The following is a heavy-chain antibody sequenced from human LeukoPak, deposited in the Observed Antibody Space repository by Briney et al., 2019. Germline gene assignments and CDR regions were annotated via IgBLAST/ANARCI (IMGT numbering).Heavy chain of an antibody. Sequence: PGGSLRLSCAASGFTFSSHTMSWVRQAPGKGLEWVSSLSGSGGTTYHADSVKGRFSISRGNSKNTLYLQLNSLRAEDTAVYYCVRGRYCNGISCDYFDYWGQGTLVTVSS. D-gene: IGHD2-2*01. V-gene: IGHV3-23*01. CDR1: GFTFSSHT. CDR2: LSGSGGTT. CDR3: VRGRYCNGISCDYFDY. J-gene: IGHJ4*02.